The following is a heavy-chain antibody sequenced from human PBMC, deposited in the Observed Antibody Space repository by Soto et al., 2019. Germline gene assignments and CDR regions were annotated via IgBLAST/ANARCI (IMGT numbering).Heavy chain of an antibody. Sequence: QVQLQQWGAGLLKPSETLSLTCAVYGGSFSGYYWTWIRQPPGTGLEWIGEINHSGSTNYNPSLKSRVTLSVDTPKNQFPLKLTSVTAADTAVYYCARDKITGRFDYWGQGTLVTVSS. CDR1: GGSFSGYY. D-gene: IGHD2-8*02. V-gene: IGHV4-34*01. CDR3: ARDKITGRFDY. J-gene: IGHJ4*02. CDR2: INHSGST.